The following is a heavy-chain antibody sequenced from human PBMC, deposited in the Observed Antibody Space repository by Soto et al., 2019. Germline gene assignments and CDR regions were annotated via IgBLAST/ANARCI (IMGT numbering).Heavy chain of an antibody. D-gene: IGHD1-1*01. J-gene: IGHJ3*01. V-gene: IGHV1-46*01. CDR3: ERGDQYESRAYNNAFDV. Sequence: QVQLVQSGAEVKKPGASVKVSCKASGDSFSSYYMHWVRQAPGQGLRWMGLINPSDDSTTYAQNFQGRLTMTRDMSTRTIHMELRSLRSEDTTVYYSERGDQYESRAYNNAFDVWGQGTMVTVST. CDR1: GDSFSSYY. CDR2: INPSDDST.